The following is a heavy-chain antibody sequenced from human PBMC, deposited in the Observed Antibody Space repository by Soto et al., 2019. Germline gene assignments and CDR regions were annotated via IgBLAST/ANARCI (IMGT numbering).Heavy chain of an antibody. V-gene: IGHV4-59*01. Sequence: PSETLSLTCTVSGGSMRNYFWTWIRQPRGKGLEWIGYIHYSGTTSFSPSYNPSLRSRVTISEDTSNNQFSLKLLSVTTADSAVYFCAAGEASSRNLAPYYLDFWGQGTLVTVSS. J-gene: IGHJ4*02. CDR3: AAGEASSRNLAPYYLDF. D-gene: IGHD6-13*01. CDR1: GGSMRNYF. CDR2: IHYSGTT.